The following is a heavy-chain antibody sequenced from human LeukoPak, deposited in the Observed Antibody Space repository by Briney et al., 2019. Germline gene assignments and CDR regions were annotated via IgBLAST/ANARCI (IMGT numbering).Heavy chain of an antibody. D-gene: IGHD1-26*01. CDR2: INPNSGDT. J-gene: IGHJ4*02. Sequence: ASLKVSCKPSVYTLTGYYLHSVPQAPGLGLEWRGWINPNSGDTNYAQNFQGRVTMTRETSTSTAYMELRRLTSDDTAVYFCARVPGGHSGRAFGYWGQGTLVTVSS. CDR3: ARVPGGHSGRAFGY. V-gene: IGHV1-2*02. CDR1: VYTLTGYY.